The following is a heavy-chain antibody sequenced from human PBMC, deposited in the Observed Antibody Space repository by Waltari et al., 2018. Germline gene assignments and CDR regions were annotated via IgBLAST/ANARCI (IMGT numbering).Heavy chain of an antibody. CDR2: ITDTGGRT. V-gene: IGHV3-23*01. D-gene: IGHD3-16*01. CDR3: ATSFRGKFDF. J-gene: IGHJ4*02. CDR1: GVTFRKSG. Sequence: EVQLLESWGGLVQPGGSLRLSCAASGVTFRKSGMTWVRQTPGKGLDWVATITDTGGRTFYADSVKGRFAISRDNSKNTLYLQMSSLRAGDTAVYYCATSFRGKFDFWGQGTLVTVSS.